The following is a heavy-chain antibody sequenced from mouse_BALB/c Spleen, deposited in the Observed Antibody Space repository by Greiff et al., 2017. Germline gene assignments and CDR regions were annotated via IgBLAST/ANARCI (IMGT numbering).Heavy chain of an antibody. CDR1: GYTFTSYW. Sequence: VQLQQSGAELAKPGASVKMSCKASGYTFTSYWMHWVKQRPGQGLEWIGYINPSTGYTEYNQKFKDKATLTADKSSSTAYMQLSSLTSEDSAVYYCARPGSSYYAMDYWGQGTSVTVSS. CDR3: ARPGSSYYAMDY. J-gene: IGHJ4*01. D-gene: IGHD1-1*01. CDR2: INPSTGYT. V-gene: IGHV1-7*01.